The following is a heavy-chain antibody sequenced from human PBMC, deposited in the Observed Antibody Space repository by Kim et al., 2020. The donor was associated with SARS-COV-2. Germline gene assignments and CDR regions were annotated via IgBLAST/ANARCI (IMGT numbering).Heavy chain of an antibody. V-gene: IGHV3-30*18. CDR3: AKARSSSTSHYYYYGMDV. CDR1: GFTFSSYG. D-gene: IGHD2-2*01. CDR2: ISYDGSNK. Sequence: GGSLRLSCAASGFTFSSYGMHWVRQAPGKGLEWVAVISYDGSNKYYADSVKGRFTISRDNSKNTLYLQMNSLRAEDTAVYYCAKARSSSTSHYYYYGMDVWGQGTTVTVSS. J-gene: IGHJ6*02.